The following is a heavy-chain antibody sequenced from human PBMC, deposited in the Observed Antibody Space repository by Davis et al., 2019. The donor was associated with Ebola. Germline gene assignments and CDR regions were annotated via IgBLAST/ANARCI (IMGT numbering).Heavy chain of an antibody. CDR1: GYTFTGYY. CDR2: INPNSGFT. CDR3: ASSIAAAAHQDY. V-gene: IGHV1-2*02. J-gene: IGHJ4*02. D-gene: IGHD6-13*01. Sequence: ASVKVSCKASGYTFTGYYMHWVRQAPGQGLEWMGWINPNSGFTNYAQKFQGRVTMTRDTSISTAYMELSRLRSDDTAVYYCASSIAAAAHQDYWGQGTLVTVSS.